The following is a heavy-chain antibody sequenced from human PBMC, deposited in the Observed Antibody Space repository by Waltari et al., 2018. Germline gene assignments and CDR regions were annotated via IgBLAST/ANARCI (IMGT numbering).Heavy chain of an antibody. V-gene: IGHV3-53*01. CDR3: ARDLYCSSTSCYTWRGFPEYYYYYYGMDV. J-gene: IGHJ6*02. D-gene: IGHD2-2*02. CDR1: GGSFSGYY. Sequence: VQLQQWGAGLLKPSETLSLTCAVYGGSFSGYYWSWIRQPPGKGLEWVSVIYSGGSTYYADSVKGRFTISRDNSKNTLYLQMNSLRAEDTAVYYCARDLYCSSTSCYTWRGFPEYYYYYYGMDVWGQGTTVTVSS. CDR2: IYSGGST.